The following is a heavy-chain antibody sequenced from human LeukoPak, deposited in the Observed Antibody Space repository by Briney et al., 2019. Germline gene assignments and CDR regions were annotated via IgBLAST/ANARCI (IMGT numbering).Heavy chain of an antibody. CDR2: INWNGGSI. CDR1: GFTFDDYA. Sequence: GRSLRLSCAASGFTFDDYAMHWVRQAPGKGLEWVSGINWNGGSIGYADSVKGRFTISRDNAKNSLYLQMNSLRAEDTALYYCAKDTGYYYDSSGYFPYWGQGTLVTVSS. CDR3: AKDTGYYYDSSGYFPY. J-gene: IGHJ4*02. D-gene: IGHD3-22*01. V-gene: IGHV3-9*01.